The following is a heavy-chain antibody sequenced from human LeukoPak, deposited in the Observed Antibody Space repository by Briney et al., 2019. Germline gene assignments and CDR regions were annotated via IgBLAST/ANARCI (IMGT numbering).Heavy chain of an antibody. V-gene: IGHV3-23*01. D-gene: IGHD3-22*01. CDR3: AKGGGYYYDSSGWDYFDY. J-gene: IGHJ4*02. CDR1: GFTFSSYA. CDR2: ISGSGGST. Sequence: PGGSLRLSCAASGFTFSSYAMSWVRQAPGKGLEWVSAISGSGGSTYYADSVKGRFTISRDNSKNTLYLQMHSLRAGDTAVYYCAKGGGYYYDSSGWDYFDYWGQGTLVIVSS.